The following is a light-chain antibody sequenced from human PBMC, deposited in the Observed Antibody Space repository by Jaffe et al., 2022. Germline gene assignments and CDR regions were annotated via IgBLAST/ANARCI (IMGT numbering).Light chain of an antibody. V-gene: IGLV3-27*01. CDR3: YSAADKNWV. CDR1: VLAKIY. J-gene: IGLJ3*02. CDR2: KDS. Sequence: SYELIQPSSVSVSPGQTARITCSGDVLAKIYARWFQQKPGQAPVLVIYKDSERPSGIPERFSGSSSGTTVTLTISGAQVEDEAAYYCYSAADKNWVFGGGTKLTVL.